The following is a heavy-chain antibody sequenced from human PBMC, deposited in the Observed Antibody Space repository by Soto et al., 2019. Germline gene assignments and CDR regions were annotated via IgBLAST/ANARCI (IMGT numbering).Heavy chain of an antibody. Sequence: GGSLRLSCAASGFTFSGSAMHWVRQASGKGLEWVGRIRSKANSYATAYAASVKGRFTISRDDSKNTAYLQMNSLKTEDTAVYYCTTDRLSSGWYILYDAFDIWGQGTMVTVSS. CDR2: IRSKANSYAT. CDR1: GFTFSGSA. CDR3: TTDRLSSGWYILYDAFDI. J-gene: IGHJ3*02. D-gene: IGHD6-19*01. V-gene: IGHV3-73*01.